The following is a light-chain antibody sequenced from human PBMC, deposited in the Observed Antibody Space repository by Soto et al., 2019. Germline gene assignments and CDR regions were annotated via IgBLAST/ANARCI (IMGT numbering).Light chain of an antibody. CDR3: QVYNNGPPG. Sequence: DIQMTQSPSSLSASLGDRVTITCRAGQGIGNYLAWYQHKPGKVPKLLIYGASTLQSRVPSRFSGGGSGTEFTLTISGLQIEDLATYYCQVYNNGPPGFGQGTRLEIK. CDR2: GAS. J-gene: IGKJ5*01. V-gene: IGKV1-27*01. CDR1: QGIGNY.